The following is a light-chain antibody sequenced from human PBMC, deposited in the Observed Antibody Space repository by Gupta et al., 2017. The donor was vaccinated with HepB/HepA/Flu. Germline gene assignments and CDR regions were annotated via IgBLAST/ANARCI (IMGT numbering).Light chain of an antibody. CDR1: QSVLSN. J-gene: IGKJ1*01. CDR3: QQYNDWPRT. CDR2: GIS. V-gene: IGKV3-15*01. Sequence: EVVVTQSPATLSVSPGETATLACRTSQSVLSNLAWYQQKPGQAPRLLIYGISTRATGIPARFSGSGSGTEFTLTISRLQSEDFAVYHCQQYNDWPRTFGQGTKVEIK.